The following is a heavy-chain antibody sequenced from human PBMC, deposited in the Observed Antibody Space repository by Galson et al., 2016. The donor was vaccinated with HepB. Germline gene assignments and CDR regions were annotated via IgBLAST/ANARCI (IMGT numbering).Heavy chain of an antibody. J-gene: IGHJ4*01. CDR2: IRYTGIT. Sequence: SETLSLTCSVSGASINTDYWSWIRQPPGKGLEWIGYIRYTGITNYTPPLKSRVSISMDKSKNQFSLKLTSVTTADTAIYFCARTMNTYGGFYFDYWGLGTLLTVSS. CDR3: ARTMNTYGGFYFDY. D-gene: IGHD4-23*01. CDR1: GASINTDY. V-gene: IGHV4-59*01.